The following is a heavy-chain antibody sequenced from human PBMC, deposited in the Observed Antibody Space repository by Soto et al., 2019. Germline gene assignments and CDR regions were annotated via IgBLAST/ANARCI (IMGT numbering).Heavy chain of an antibody. V-gene: IGHV4-61*01. J-gene: IGHJ6*02. CDR3: ARGDGYNYPINYYYYGMDV. CDR2: IYYSGRT. D-gene: IGHD5-12*01. CDR1: GGSVSSGSYY. Sequence: SETLSLTCTVSGGSVSSGSYYWSWIRQPPGKGLEWIGYIYYSGRTNYNPSLKSRVTISVDTSKNQFSLKLSSVTAADTAVYYCARGDGYNYPINYYYYGMDVWGQGTTVTVSS.